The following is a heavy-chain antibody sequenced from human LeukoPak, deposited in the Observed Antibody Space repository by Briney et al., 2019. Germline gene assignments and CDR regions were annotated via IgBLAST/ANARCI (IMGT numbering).Heavy chain of an antibody. J-gene: IGHJ4*02. D-gene: IGHD6-6*01. Sequence: PGGSLRLSWAASGFTFSGNEMNWVRQVPGKGLEWLSYISSSGTTIYYADSVEGRFTISRDDSKNTLYLQLDSLRAEVTAVYYCPRDLGIAARPVFDHWGQGTLVTVSS. V-gene: IGHV3-48*03. CDR3: PRDLGIAARPVFDH. CDR2: ISSSGTTI. CDR1: GFTFSGNE.